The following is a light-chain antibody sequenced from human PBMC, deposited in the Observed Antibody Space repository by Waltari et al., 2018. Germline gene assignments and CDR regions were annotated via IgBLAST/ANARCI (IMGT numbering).Light chain of an antibody. CDR2: KAS. CDR1: QTITNW. V-gene: IGKV1-5*03. Sequence: DIQMTQSPSTLSASVGDRVTITCRASQTITNWLAWYQQKPGEAPKFLIYKASTLDMGVPSRFSGSGSGTEFTLTISSLQPDDFATYYCQQYDNYPYTFGQGTKLEIK. J-gene: IGKJ2*01. CDR3: QQYDNYPYT.